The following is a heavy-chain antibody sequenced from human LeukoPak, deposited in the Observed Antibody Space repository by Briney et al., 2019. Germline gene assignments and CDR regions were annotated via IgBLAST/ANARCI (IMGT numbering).Heavy chain of an antibody. CDR3: ARLSSGWYYFDY. J-gene: IGHJ4*02. CDR1: GFSFSSYW. V-gene: IGHV3-7*01. Sequence: GGSLRLSCAASGFSFSSYWMSWVRQAPGKGLEWVANIKQDGSEKYYVDSVKARFTISRDNAKNSLYLQMNSLRAEDTAVYYCARLSSGWYYFDYWGQGTLVTVSS. CDR2: IKQDGSEK. D-gene: IGHD6-19*01.